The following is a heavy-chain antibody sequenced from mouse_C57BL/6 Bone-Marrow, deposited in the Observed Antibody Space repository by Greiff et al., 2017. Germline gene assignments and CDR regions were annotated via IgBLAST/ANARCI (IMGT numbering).Heavy chain of an antibody. V-gene: IGHV1-64*01. CDR3: AREGIYYDYDRLFDY. J-gene: IGHJ2*01. CDR2: IHPNSGST. Sequence: VQLQQSGAELVKPGASVKLSCKASGYTFTSYWMHWVKQRPGQGLVWIGMIHPNSGSTNYNEKFKSKATLTVDKSSSTAYMQLSSLTSEDSAVYYCAREGIYYDYDRLFDYWGQGTTLTVSS. D-gene: IGHD2-4*01. CDR1: GYTFTSYW.